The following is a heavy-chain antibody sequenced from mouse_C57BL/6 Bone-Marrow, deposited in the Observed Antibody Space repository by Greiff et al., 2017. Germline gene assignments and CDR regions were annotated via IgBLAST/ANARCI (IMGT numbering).Heavy chain of an antibody. CDR3: STPINYDYDLDY. CDR1: GFNIKDDY. CDR2: IDPENGDT. V-gene: IGHV14-4*01. Sequence: VQLQQSGAELVRPGASVKLSCTASGFNIKDDYMHWVKQRPELGLEWIGWIDPENGDTEYASKFQGKATITAPTSSNTAYLQLSSLTSEDTAVYDCSTPINYDYDLDYWGQGTTLTVSS. J-gene: IGHJ2*01. D-gene: IGHD2-4*01.